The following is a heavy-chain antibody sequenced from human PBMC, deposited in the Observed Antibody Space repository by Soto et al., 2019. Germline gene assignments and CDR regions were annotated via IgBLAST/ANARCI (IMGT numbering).Heavy chain of an antibody. CDR2: IYYSGST. J-gene: IGHJ4*02. CDR1: GGSISSGGYY. Sequence: QVQLQESVPGLVKPSQTLSLTCTVSGGSISSGGYYWSWIRQHPGKGLEWIGYIYYSGSTYYNPFLKSRVTISVDTSNNQFSLKLSSVTAADTAVYYCARGSRWLQWYFDYWGQGTLVTVAS. D-gene: IGHD2-2*01. CDR3: ARGSRWLQWYFDY. V-gene: IGHV4-31*03.